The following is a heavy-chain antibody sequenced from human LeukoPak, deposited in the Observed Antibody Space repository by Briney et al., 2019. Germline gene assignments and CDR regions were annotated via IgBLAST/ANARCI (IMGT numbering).Heavy chain of an antibody. CDR3: ATGVYCATTTCPGYGNYYDIMDY. D-gene: IGHD2-21*01. V-gene: IGHV1-24*01. CDR1: GFTLSELS. J-gene: IGHJ6*03. Sequence: ASVNLRLKVSGFTLSELSMHWERQAPGKGLEWVGGFDPNDGETVYAERFRDRVILTDDRASNTAYMDLSSLSANNTAVYYCATGVYCATTTCPGYGNYYDIMDYWGGGTTVTV. CDR2: FDPNDGET.